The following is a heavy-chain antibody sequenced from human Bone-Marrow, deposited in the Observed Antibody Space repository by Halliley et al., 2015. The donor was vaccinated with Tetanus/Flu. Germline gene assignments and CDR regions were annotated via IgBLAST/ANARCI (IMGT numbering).Heavy chain of an antibody. Sequence: RIDPSDSFKYYSPSFQGHVTISVDRSISTAYLEWPSLKTSDTGMYFCARHSVGTSWGDYFDPWGQGTLVTVSS. J-gene: IGHJ5*02. CDR3: ARHSVGTSWGDYFDP. V-gene: IGHV5-10-1*01. CDR2: IDPSDSFK. D-gene: IGHD3-16*01.